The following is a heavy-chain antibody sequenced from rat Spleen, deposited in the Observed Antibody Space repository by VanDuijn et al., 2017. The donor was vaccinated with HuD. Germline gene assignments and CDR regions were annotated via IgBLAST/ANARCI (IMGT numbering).Heavy chain of an antibody. J-gene: IGHJ4*01. CDR1: GFSLTSYS. Sequence: QVQLKESGPGLVQPSQTLSLTCTVSGFSLTSYSVHWVRQPPGKGLEWMGVMWRSGSTEYNSALKSRLSISRDTSKNHIFLKMNSLQSEDTATYHCARAPGNGYVMDAWGQGASVTVSS. V-gene: IGHV2-45*01. CDR3: ARAPGNGYVMDA. D-gene: IGHD5-1*01. CDR2: MWRSGST.